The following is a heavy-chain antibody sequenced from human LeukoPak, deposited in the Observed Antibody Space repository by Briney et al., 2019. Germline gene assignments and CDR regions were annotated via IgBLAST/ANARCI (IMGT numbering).Heavy chain of an antibody. CDR2: IYYSGST. CDR1: GGSLNTYY. J-gene: IGHJ4*02. V-gene: IGHV4-59*01. Sequence: PSETLSLTCIVSGGSLNTYYWSWIRQPPGKGLEWIGYIYYSGSTKYNPSLKSRVTISVDTSKNQFSLKLSSVTAADTAVYYCAGIHYGDYSFDYWGQGTLVTVSS. CDR3: AGIHYGDYSFDY. D-gene: IGHD4-17*01.